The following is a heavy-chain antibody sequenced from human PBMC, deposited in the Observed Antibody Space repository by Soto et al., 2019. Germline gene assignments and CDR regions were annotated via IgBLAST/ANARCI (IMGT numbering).Heavy chain of an antibody. V-gene: IGHV1-18*01. Sequence: QVQLVQSGAEVKKPGASVKVSCKASGYTFTSYGISWVRQAPGQGLEWMGWISAYNGNTNYAQKLQGRVTMTTDTSTSTAYTEMRSLRSDDTAVYYCARGIAAAAPPNYYYGMDVWGQGTTVTVSS. CDR1: GYTFTSYG. D-gene: IGHD6-13*01. CDR2: ISAYNGNT. J-gene: IGHJ6*02. CDR3: ARGIAAAAPPNYYYGMDV.